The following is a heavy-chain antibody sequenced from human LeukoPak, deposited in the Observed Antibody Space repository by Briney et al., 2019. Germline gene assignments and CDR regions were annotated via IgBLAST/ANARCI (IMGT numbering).Heavy chain of an antibody. J-gene: IGHJ4*02. V-gene: IGHV4-34*01. D-gene: IGHD3-3*01. CDR3: AARYYDFWSGYYTGDY. Sequence: LETLSLTCAVYGGSFSGYYWSWIRQPPGKGLEWIGEINHSGSTNYNPSLKSRVTISVDTSKNQFSLKLSSVTAADTAVYYCAARYYDFWSGYYTGDYWGQGTLVTVSS. CDR2: INHSGST. CDR1: GGSFSGYY.